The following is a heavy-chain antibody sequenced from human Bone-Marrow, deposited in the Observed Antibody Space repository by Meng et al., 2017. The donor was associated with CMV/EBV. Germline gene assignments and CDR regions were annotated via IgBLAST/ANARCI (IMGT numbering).Heavy chain of an antibody. Sequence: SLKISCAASGFTFDDYAMHWVRQAPGKGLEWVSGISWNSGSIGYADSVKGRFTISRDNAENSLDLQMNTLRVEDTAIYYCARERWLSTEYDILTGYYRFLPFDYWGQGTPVTSPQ. CDR3: ARERWLSTEYDILTGYYRFLPFDY. CDR1: GFTFDDYA. D-gene: IGHD3-9*01. CDR2: ISWNSGSI. V-gene: IGHV3-9*01. J-gene: IGHJ4*02.